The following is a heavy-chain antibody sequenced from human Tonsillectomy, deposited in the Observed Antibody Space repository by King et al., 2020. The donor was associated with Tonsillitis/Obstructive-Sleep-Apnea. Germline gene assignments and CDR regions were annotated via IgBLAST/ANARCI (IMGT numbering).Heavy chain of an antibody. D-gene: IGHD5-12*01. Sequence: VQLVESGGGLVQPGGSLRLSCAASGFTFSSYEMNWVRQAPGKGLEWVSYISSGGSTIYYADSVKGRFPISRDNAKNSLYLQINSLRAEDTAVYYCARGGDIVATIHPRAFDFWGQGTLVTVSS. CDR2: ISSGGSTI. V-gene: IGHV3-48*03. J-gene: IGHJ4*02. CDR1: GFTFSSYE. CDR3: ARGGDIVATIHPRAFDF.